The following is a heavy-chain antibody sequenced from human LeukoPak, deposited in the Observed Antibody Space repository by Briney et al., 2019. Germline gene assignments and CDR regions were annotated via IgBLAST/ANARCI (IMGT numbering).Heavy chain of an antibody. V-gene: IGHV3-23*01. D-gene: IGHD7-27*01. CDR3: ANWGTRRPFDY. J-gene: IGHJ4*02. CDR1: GFTFSSYA. Sequence: GGSLRLSCAASGFTFSSYAMGWVRQAPGKGLEWVSAISGSGGSTYYADSVKGRFTISRDNSKNTLYLQMNSLRAEDTAVYYCANWGTRRPFDYWGQGTLVTVSS. CDR2: ISGSGGST.